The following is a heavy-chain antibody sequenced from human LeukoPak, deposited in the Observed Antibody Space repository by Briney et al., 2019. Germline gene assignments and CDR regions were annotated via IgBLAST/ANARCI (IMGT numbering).Heavy chain of an antibody. CDR3: AKTVLTTIWFFDY. CDR2: MIWTGGNI. D-gene: IGHD4/OR15-4a*01. V-gene: IGHV3-9*01. J-gene: IGHJ4*02. CDR1: GFTFSSYW. Sequence: GGSLSLSYAASGFTFSSYWMHWVRPAPGKGLEWVSGMIWTGGNIGYAESVKGRFTISRANAKNSLYLQMNSLRPEDTAFYYCAKTVLTTIWFFDYWGQGTLVTVSS.